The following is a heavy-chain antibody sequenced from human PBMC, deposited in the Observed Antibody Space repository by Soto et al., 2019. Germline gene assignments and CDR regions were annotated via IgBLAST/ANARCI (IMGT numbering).Heavy chain of an antibody. CDR3: GRVVEGATRHTDFDS. CDR1: GVTIHNRHSF. V-gene: IGHV4-39*01. CDR2: VYYSGGA. J-gene: IGHJ5*01. Sequence: SETLYLTSAVSGVTIHNRHSFWSWIRDPPGKGPGFIWSVYYSGGANYNPSPKSRVTISVDTSKNQLSLRVNSVTAADTAVYYCGRVVEGATRHTDFDSWGQGTLVTVSS. D-gene: IGHD2-15*01.